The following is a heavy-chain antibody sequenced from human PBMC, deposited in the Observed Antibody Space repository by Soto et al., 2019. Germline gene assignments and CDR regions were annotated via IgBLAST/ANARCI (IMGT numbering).Heavy chain of an antibody. D-gene: IGHD3-16*02. J-gene: IGHJ6*03. V-gene: IGHV4-34*01. CDR1: GGSFSGYY. CDR2: INHSGST. CDR3: ARAFQTDPIEHYYSSYYMDV. Sequence: SETLSLTCAVYGGSFSGYYWSWIRQPPGKGLEWIGEINHSGSTNYNPSLKSRVTISVDTSKNQFSLKLSSVTAADTAVYYCARAFQTDPIEHYYSSYYMDVWGKGTTVTVSS.